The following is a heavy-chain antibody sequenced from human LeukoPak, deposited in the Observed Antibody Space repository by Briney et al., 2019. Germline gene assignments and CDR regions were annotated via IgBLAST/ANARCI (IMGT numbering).Heavy chain of an antibody. J-gene: IGHJ4*02. Sequence: GGSLRLSCAASGFTFSSYAMSWVRQAPGKGLEWVSAISGSGGGTYNANSVKGRFTISRDNSRDTLYLQMNSLRAEDTALYFCAKTPDYYGSGSSSYIDCWGQGTLVSVSS. CDR1: GFTFSSYA. V-gene: IGHV3-23*01. CDR3: AKTPDYYGSGSSSYIDC. CDR2: ISGSGGGT. D-gene: IGHD3-10*01.